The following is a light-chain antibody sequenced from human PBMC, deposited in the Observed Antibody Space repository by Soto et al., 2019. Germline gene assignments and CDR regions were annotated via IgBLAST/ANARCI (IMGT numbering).Light chain of an antibody. Sequence: QSVLTQPPSVCGAPGQTVTISCSGSDSNIGAGYDLHWYQQLPGTAPKLLIHSNYLRASGVPDRFSASKSVTSASLAIIGLQADDEADYYCQSYDTRLGDWVFGGGTKVTVL. CDR1: DSNIGAGYD. J-gene: IGLJ3*02. V-gene: IGLV1-40*01. CDR2: SNY. CDR3: QSYDTRLGDWV.